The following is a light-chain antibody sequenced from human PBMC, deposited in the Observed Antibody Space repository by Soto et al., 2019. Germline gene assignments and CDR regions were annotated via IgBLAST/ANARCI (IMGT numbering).Light chain of an antibody. CDR1: QSLVYSDGNTY. CDR3: MQGTHWPRT. CDR2: KVS. Sequence: DAVMTQSLLSLPVTLGQPASISCRSSQSLVYSDGNTYLNWFQQRPGQSPRRLIYKVSTRDSGVPDRFSCSGSGTDFTLKISRVEAEDVGVYYCMQGTHWPRTFGQGTKVDIK. J-gene: IGKJ1*01. V-gene: IGKV2-30*01.